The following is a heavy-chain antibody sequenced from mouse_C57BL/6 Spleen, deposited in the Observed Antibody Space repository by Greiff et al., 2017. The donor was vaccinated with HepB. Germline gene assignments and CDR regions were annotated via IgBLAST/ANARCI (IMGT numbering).Heavy chain of an antibody. Sequence: QLQQSGPELVKPGASVKISCKASGYTFTDYYMNWVKQSHGKSLEWIGDINPNNGGTSYNQKFKGKATLTVDKSSSTAYMELRSLTSEDSAVYYCARGEVTTVFDYWGQGTTLTVSS. CDR3: ARGEVTTVFDY. V-gene: IGHV1-26*01. D-gene: IGHD2-2*01. CDR2: INPNNGGT. CDR1: GYTFTDYY. J-gene: IGHJ2*01.